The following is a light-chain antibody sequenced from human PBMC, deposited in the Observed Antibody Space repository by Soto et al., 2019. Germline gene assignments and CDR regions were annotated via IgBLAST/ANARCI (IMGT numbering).Light chain of an antibody. V-gene: IGLV2-14*03. Sequence: QSVLTQPASVSGSPGQSITISCTGTSSDVGAYNFVSWHQQHPGKAPKLMIYNVYDRPSGISYRFSGSKSGNTASLTISGLQAADEADYYCSLYTSENTYVFGTGTKVTVL. CDR3: SLYTSENTYV. J-gene: IGLJ1*01. CDR1: SSDVGAYNF. CDR2: NVY.